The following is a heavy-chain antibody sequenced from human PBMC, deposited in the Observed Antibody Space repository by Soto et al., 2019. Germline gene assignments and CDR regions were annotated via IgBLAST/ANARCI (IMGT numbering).Heavy chain of an antibody. CDR2: ISSNGVGT. CDR3: PGRARPDFYEMDV. V-gene: IGHV3-64*01. Sequence: EVQLAESGGGLAQPGGSLRLSCAASGFTLSGYAMDWVRQAPGKGLEYVSGISSNGVGTYYANSVQGRFTISRDISKNRVYFQMGTLRPEDLALYYWPGRARPDFYEMDVG. J-gene: IGHJ6*01. CDR1: GFTLSGYA. D-gene: IGHD3-10*01.